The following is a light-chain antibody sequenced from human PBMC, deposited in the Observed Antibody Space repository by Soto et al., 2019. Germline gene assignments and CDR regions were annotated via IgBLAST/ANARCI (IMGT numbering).Light chain of an antibody. Sequence: DIQMTQSPSTLSASVGDRVTITCRASQSISSWLAWYQQKPGKAPKLLIYKASSLESGVPYRFGGSGSGTEFTLTISSLQPDDFATYYCQQFNNYPWTFGQGTRVEIK. CDR2: KAS. V-gene: IGKV1-5*03. CDR1: QSISSW. J-gene: IGKJ1*01. CDR3: QQFNNYPWT.